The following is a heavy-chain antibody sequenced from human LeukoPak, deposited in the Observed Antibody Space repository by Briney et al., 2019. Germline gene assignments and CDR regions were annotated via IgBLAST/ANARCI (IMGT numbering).Heavy chain of an antibody. CDR2: IYTSGST. V-gene: IGHV4-61*02. Sequence: SETLSLTCTVSGGSIGSGSYYWSWIRQPAGKGLEWIGRIYTSGSTNYNPSLKSRVTISVDTSKNQFSLKLSSVTAADTAVYYCARVNFQDSLPDAFDIWGQGTMVTVSS. D-gene: IGHD2/OR15-2a*01. CDR1: GGSIGSGSYY. J-gene: IGHJ3*02. CDR3: ARVNFQDSLPDAFDI.